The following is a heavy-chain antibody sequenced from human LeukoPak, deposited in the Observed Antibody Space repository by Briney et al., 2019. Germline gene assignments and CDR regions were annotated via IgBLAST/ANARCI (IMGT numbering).Heavy chain of an antibody. Sequence: PGGSLRLSCAASGFTFSTYAMSWVRQAPGKGLEWVSGIRGSGGATYYADSVKGRFTISRDNSKNTLCLQMNSLRAEDTAVYYCAKDDLGFGKLGYWGQRTLVTVSS. CDR3: AKDDLGFGKLGY. CDR2: IRGSGGAT. D-gene: IGHD3-10*01. J-gene: IGHJ4*02. CDR1: GFTFSTYA. V-gene: IGHV3-23*01.